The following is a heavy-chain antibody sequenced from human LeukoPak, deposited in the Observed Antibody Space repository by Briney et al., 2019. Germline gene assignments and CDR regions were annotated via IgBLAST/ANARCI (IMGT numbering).Heavy chain of an antibody. CDR2: MSNSGST. CDR3: ARGNYDDSYAYGGDFDS. CDR1: GGSISSFY. J-gene: IGHJ4*02. Sequence: SETLSLTCSVSGGSISSFYWNWIRQPPGKGLEWIGYMSNSGSTNYNPSLKSRLTISVDTSKNHLSLRLSSVTAADTAVYYCARGNYDDSYAYGGDFDSWGQGTLVAVSS. V-gene: IGHV4-59*01. D-gene: IGHD3-16*01.